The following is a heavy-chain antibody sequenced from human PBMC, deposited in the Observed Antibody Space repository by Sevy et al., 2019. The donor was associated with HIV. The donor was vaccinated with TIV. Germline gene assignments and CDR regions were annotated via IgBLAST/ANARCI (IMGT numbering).Heavy chain of an antibody. CDR2: IYYNVRI. J-gene: IGHJ6*02. CDR3: TREGGLTDYGMDV. CDR1: GGSVSSDTYY. Sequence: SETLSLTCTVSGGSVSSDTYYWTWIRQPPGKGLEFIGYIYYNVRINYNPSLKSRVTISVDTSKNQFSLKVTPVTAADTAVYYCTREGGLTDYGMDVWGQGTTVTVSS. V-gene: IGHV4-61*01. D-gene: IGHD1-26*01.